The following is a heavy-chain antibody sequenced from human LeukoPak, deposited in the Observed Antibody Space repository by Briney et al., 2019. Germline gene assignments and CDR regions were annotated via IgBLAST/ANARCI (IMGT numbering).Heavy chain of an antibody. CDR3: AKDATYYDFWSGAFDI. V-gene: IGHV3-30*02. CDR1: GFTFSSYG. J-gene: IGHJ3*02. CDR2: IRYDGSNK. Sequence: GGSLRLSCAASGFTFSSYGMHWVRQAPGKGLEWVAFIRYDGSNKYYADSVKGRFTISRDNSKNTLYLQMNSLRAEDTAVYYCAKDATYYDFWSGAFDIWGQGTMVTVSS. D-gene: IGHD3-3*01.